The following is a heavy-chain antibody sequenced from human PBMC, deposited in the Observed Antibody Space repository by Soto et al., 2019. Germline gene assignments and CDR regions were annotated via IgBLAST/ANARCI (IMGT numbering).Heavy chain of an antibody. CDR2: TYYNGDT. J-gene: IGHJ4*02. V-gene: IGHV4-61*08. Sequence: SETLSLTCTVSDDSFSGADYYWSWIRQPLGKGPECIGYTYYNGDTKYNPALKSRVTMSVDTSKNQFSLRLSSVTAADTAVYFGETGPSRIDGSPPFDFWGQGTLVTVSS. CDR1: DDSFSGADYY. CDR3: ETGPSRIDGSPPFDF. D-gene: IGHD2-2*01.